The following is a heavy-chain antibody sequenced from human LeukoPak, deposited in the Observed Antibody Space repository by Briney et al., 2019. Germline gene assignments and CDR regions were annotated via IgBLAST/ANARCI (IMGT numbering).Heavy chain of an antibody. D-gene: IGHD4-17*01. CDR2: MNPNSGNT. CDR1: GYTFTSYD. Sequence: ASVKVSCKASGYTFTSYDINWVRQATGQGLEWMGWMNPNSGNTGYAQKFQGRVTMTRNTSISTAYMELSSLRSEDTAVYYCARGCYGDYVYYYYYGMDVWGQGTTVTVSS. CDR3: ARGCYGDYVYYYYYGMDV. J-gene: IGHJ6*02. V-gene: IGHV1-8*01.